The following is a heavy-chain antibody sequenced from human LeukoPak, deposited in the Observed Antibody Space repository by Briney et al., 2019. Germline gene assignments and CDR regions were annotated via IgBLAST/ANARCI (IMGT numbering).Heavy chain of an antibody. CDR2: INPNSGGT. J-gene: IGHJ4*02. D-gene: IGHD3-22*01. Sequence: GASVKVSCKASGYTFTGYYMHWVRQAPGQGLEWMGWINPNSGGTNYAQKFQGRVTMTRDTSISTAYMELSRLRSEDTAVYYCARNDHYYDSSGADYWGQGTLVTVSS. CDR1: GYTFTGYY. CDR3: ARNDHYYDSSGADY. V-gene: IGHV1-2*02.